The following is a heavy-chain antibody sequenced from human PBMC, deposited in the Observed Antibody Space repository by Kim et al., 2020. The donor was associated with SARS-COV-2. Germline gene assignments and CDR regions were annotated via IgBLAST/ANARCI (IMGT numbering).Heavy chain of an antibody. CDR3: ASPLYCSGGSCYS. J-gene: IGHJ4*02. D-gene: IGHD2-15*01. V-gene: IGHV3-30*07. Sequence: YTDAVKCRFTISRDNSKNTLYLQMNSLRVEDTAVYYCASPLYCSGGSCYSWGQGTLVTVSS.